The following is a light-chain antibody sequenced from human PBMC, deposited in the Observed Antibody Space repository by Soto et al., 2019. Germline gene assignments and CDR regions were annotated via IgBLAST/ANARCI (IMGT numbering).Light chain of an antibody. Sequence: GDRVTITCRASQSIGRWLAWFQQKPGKAPNLLIYEASTLESGVPSRFSGSGSGTDFTLTISGLQPEHFATYYCQQLSRYPSTFGGGTKVDIK. CDR1: QSIGRW. CDR3: QQLSRYPST. J-gene: IGKJ4*01. CDR2: EAS. V-gene: IGKV1-5*03.